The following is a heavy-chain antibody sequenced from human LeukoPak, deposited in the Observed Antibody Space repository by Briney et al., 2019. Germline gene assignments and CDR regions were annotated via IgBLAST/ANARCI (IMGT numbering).Heavy chain of an antibody. CDR3: ARLRAYYYDTSGYYNFDF. V-gene: IGHV4-39*01. CDR2: IYYSGNT. CDR1: GGSISSGSYY. J-gene: IGHJ4*02. Sequence: SETLSLTCSVSGGSISSGSYYWGWIRQPPGKGLEWIGSIYYSGNTYYNPSLKSRVTISVDTSNNQFFLRLSSVTAADTAVYYCARLRAYYYDTSGYYNFDFWGQGTLVTVSS. D-gene: IGHD3-22*01.